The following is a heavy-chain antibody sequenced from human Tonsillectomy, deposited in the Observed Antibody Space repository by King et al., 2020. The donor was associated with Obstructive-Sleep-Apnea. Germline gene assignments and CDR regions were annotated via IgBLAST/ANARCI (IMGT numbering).Heavy chain of an antibody. V-gene: IGHV3-33*06. D-gene: IGHD3-16*01. J-gene: IGHJ4*02. Sequence: VQLVESGGGVVQPGRSLRLSCTASGFTFSNYGMHWVRQAPGKGLEWVAVIWRDGSNEYYADSAKGRFTISRDNSKNTLYLQMNRLRAGDTAVYYCAKDLRYLGYYFDHWGQGTLVTVPS. CDR2: IWRDGSNE. CDR3: AKDLRYLGYYFDH. CDR1: GFTFSNYG.